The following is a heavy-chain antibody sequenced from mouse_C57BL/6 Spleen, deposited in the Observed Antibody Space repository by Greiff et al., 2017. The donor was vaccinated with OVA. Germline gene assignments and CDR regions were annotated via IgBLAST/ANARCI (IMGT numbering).Heavy chain of an antibody. CDR3: AYYGSSYYFDY. Sequence: EVQLVESGPGLVKPSQSLSLTCSVTGYSITSGYYWNWIRQFPGNKLEWMGYISYDGSNNYNPSLKNRISITRDTSKNQFFLKLNSVTTEDTATYYCAYYGSSYYFDYWGQGTTLTVSS. V-gene: IGHV3-6*01. J-gene: IGHJ2*01. D-gene: IGHD1-1*01. CDR2: ISYDGSN. CDR1: GYSITSGYY.